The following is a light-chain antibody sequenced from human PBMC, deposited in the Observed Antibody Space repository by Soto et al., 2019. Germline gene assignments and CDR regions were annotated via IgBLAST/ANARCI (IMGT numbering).Light chain of an antibody. CDR3: SSHTSGSTRV. V-gene: IGLV2-14*01. CDR1: FSDVGGYDY. Sequence: QSALTQPASVSGSPGQSIAISCTGTFSDVGGYDYVSWYQQHPDKAPKIMIYEVTKRPAGVSNRFSVSKSGNTASLTISGLQPEDDADYYCSSHTSGSTRVFGSGTKLTVL. J-gene: IGLJ1*01. CDR2: EVT.